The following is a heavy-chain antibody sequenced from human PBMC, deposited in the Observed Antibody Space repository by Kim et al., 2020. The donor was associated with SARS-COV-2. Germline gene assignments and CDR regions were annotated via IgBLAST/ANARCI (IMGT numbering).Heavy chain of an antibody. Sequence: GGSLRLSCAASGFTFSSYGMHWVRQAPGKGLEWVAVISYDGSNKYYADSVKGRFTISRDNSKNTLYLQMNSLRAEDTAVYYCARDRYSSSWADAFDIWGQGTMVTVSS. J-gene: IGHJ3*02. V-gene: IGHV3-33*05. CDR2: ISYDGSNK. CDR1: GFTFSSYG. CDR3: ARDRYSSSWADAFDI. D-gene: IGHD6-13*01.